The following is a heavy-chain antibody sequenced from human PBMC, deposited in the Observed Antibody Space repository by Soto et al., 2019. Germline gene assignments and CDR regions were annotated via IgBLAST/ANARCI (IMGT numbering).Heavy chain of an antibody. CDR2: IYYSGST. D-gene: IGHD3-3*01. J-gene: IGHJ5*02. CDR3: ARSKLRFLEWLGNWFDP. V-gene: IGHV4-59*01. Sequence: SETLSLTCTVSGGSISSYYWSWIRQPPGKGLEWIGYIYYSGSTNYNPSLKSRVTISVDTSKNQFSLKLSSVTAADTAVYYCARSKLRFLEWLGNWFDPWGQGTLVTVSS. CDR1: GGSISSYY.